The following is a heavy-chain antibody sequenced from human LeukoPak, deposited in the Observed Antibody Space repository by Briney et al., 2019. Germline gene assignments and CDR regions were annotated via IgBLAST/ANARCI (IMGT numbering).Heavy chain of an antibody. CDR1: GGSISSSY. D-gene: IGHD6-19*01. V-gene: IGHV4-4*07. CDR2: IFTSGTT. CDR3: ARAFGFGSA. Sequence: SETLSPTCTVSGGSISSSYWSWNRQPAGKGRGWVGRIFTSGTTESNPSLKSRVTMSVDTSKNQFSLKLTSVTAADTAVYYCARAFGFGSAWGQGALVTVSS. J-gene: IGHJ5*02.